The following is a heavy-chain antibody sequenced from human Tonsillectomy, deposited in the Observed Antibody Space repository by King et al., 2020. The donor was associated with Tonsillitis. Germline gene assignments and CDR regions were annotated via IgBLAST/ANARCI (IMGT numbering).Heavy chain of an antibody. CDR3: AKDLIDYYDSSGYFDY. CDR1: GFTFSTFD. D-gene: IGHD3-22*01. CDR2: ISYDGSNE. J-gene: IGHJ4*02. Sequence: VQLVESGGGVVQPGRSLRLSCAASGFTFSTFDMHWVRQAPGKGLEWVAVISYDGSNEYYVDSVKGRFTISRDNSKSTLYLQINSLRAEDTAVYFCAKDLIDYYDSSGYFDYWGQGTLVTVSS. V-gene: IGHV3-30*18.